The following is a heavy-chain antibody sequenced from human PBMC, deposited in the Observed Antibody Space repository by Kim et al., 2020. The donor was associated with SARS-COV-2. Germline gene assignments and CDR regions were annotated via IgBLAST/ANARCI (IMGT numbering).Heavy chain of an antibody. CDR2: ISGMGGRT. V-gene: IGHV3-23*01. CDR3: AIDLKRWRRAVAY. D-gene: IGHD2-15*01. CDR1: GFSSSSYA. Sequence: GGSLRLSCAASGFSSSSYAMSWVRQAPGKGLEWVSAISGMGGRTYYADSVKGWFTISRDNSKNTLYLQMNSLRAEGTAVSVCAIDLKRWRRAVAYLGQG. J-gene: IGHJ4*02.